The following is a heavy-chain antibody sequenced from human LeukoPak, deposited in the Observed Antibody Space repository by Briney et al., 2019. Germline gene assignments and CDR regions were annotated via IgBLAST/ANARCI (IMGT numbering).Heavy chain of an antibody. J-gene: IGHJ4*02. CDR2: IYYSGST. Sequence: PSETLFLTCTVSGGSISSYYWSWIRQPPGKGLEWIGYIYYSGSTNYNPSLKSRVTISVDTSKNQFSLKLSSVTAADTAVYYCASGEPTHVWGQGTLVTVSS. CDR3: ASGEPTHV. V-gene: IGHV4-59*01. D-gene: IGHD3-10*01. CDR1: GGSISSYY.